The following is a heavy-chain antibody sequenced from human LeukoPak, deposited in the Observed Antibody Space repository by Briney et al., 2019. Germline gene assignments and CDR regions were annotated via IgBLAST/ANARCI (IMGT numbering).Heavy chain of an antibody. V-gene: IGHV4-31*03. Sequence: SQTLSLTCTVSGGSISSGGYYWSWIRQHPGKGLEWIGYIYYSGSTYYNPSLKSRVTILVDSSKSQFSLKLSSVTAADTAVYYCARGVLVRVYAAFDHWGQGTLVTVSS. CDR1: GGSISSGGYY. J-gene: IGHJ4*02. CDR3: ARGVLVRVYAAFDH. D-gene: IGHD2-8*01. CDR2: IYYSGST.